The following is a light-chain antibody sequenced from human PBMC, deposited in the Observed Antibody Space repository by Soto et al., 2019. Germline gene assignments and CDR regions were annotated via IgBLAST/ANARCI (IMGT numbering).Light chain of an antibody. CDR1: QSFSSSY. CDR3: QQYGSSPWT. V-gene: IGKV3-20*01. CDR2: GAS. J-gene: IGKJ1*01. Sequence: EIVLTQSPGTLSLSPGERATLSCRASQSFSSSYLAWYQQRPGQAPRLLIYGASSRATGIPDRFSGSGSGTDFTLTISRLEPEDFAMYYCQQYGSSPWTFGQGTKVEIK.